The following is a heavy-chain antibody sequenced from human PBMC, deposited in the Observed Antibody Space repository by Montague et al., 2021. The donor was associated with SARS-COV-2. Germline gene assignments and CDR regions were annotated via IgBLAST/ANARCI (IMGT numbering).Heavy chain of an antibody. CDR1: GFTFSSYS. Sequence: SLRLSCAASGFTFSSYSMNWVRQTPGKGLEWVSYISSSSSTTYYADSVXGRFTISRDNAKNSLYLQMNSLRDEDTAVYYCARDKVLWFGAHVVWGQGTLVTVSS. D-gene: IGHD3-10*01. J-gene: IGHJ4*02. CDR2: ISSSSSTT. CDR3: ARDKVLWFGAHVV. V-gene: IGHV3-48*02.